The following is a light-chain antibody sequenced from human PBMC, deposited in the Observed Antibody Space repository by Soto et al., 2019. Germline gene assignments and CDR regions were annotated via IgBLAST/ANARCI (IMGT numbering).Light chain of an antibody. CDR1: SSDVGGYNY. CDR3: TSYTTSSTHWV. J-gene: IGLJ3*02. CDR2: EVS. V-gene: IGLV2-14*01. Sequence: QSVLTQPASVSGSPGQSITISCTGTSSDVGGYNYVSWYQQHPDKAPKLMIYEVSNRPSGVSNRFSGSKSGNTASLTISGLQAEDEADYCCTSYTTSSTHWVFGGGTKLTVL.